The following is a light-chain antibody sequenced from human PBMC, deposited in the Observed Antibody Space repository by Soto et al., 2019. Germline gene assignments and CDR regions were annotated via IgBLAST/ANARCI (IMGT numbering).Light chain of an antibody. Sequence: ALTQPASMSGSPGQSITISCAGTSSDVGPYNYVSWYQQHPGKAPKLMIYDVSNRPSGVSDRFSGSKSGNTASLTISGLQAEDEADYYCCSYSRITTYVFGTGTKVTVL. CDR1: SSDVGPYNY. V-gene: IGLV2-14*03. CDR2: DVS. J-gene: IGLJ1*01. CDR3: CSYSRITTYV.